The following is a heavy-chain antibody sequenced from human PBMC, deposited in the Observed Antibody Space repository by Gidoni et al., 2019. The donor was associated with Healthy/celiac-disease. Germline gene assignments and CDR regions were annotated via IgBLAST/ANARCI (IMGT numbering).Heavy chain of an antibody. CDR1: GYTFTSYG. CDR3: ARGWDLLFSFDY. Sequence: QVQLVQSGAEVKKPGASVKVSCQASGYTFTSYGIHWVRQAPGQRFEWRGWLNAGNGNTKYSQKFQGRVTITRDTSASTVYMELSSLRSEDSAVYFCARGWDLLFSFDYWGQGTLVTVSS. J-gene: IGHJ4*02. V-gene: IGHV1-3*01. CDR2: LNAGNGNT. D-gene: IGHD1-26*01.